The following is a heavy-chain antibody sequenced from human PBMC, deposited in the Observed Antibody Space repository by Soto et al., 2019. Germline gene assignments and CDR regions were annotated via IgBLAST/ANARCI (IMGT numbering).Heavy chain of an antibody. Sequence: QVQLVQSGAEVKKPGSSVKVSCKASGGTFSSYAISWVRQAPGQGLEWMGGIIPIFGTANYAQKFQGRVTITADESTSTAYMELSSLRSEDTVVYYCARRLDTTTVLDYYYGMDVWGQGTTVTVSS. CDR3: ARRLDTTTVLDYYYGMDV. CDR2: IIPIFGTA. D-gene: IGHD4-17*01. V-gene: IGHV1-69*01. CDR1: GGTFSSYA. J-gene: IGHJ6*02.